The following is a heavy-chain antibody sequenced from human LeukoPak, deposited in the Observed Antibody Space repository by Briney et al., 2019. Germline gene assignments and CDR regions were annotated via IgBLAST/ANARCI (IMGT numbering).Heavy chain of an antibody. CDR3: ARGIREQQQLRYYYYMDV. D-gene: IGHD6-13*01. J-gene: IGHJ6*03. V-gene: IGHV4-59*01. CDR1: GGSISSYY. CDR2: IYYSGST. Sequence: SQTLSLTCTVSGGSISSYYWSWIRQPPGKGLEWIGYIYYSGSTNYNPSLKSRVTISVDTSKNQFSLKLSSVTAADTAVYYCARGIREQQQLRYYYYMDVWGKGTTVTVSS.